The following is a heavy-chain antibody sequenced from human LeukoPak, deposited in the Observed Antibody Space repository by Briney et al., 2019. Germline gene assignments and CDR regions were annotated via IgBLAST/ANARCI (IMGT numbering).Heavy chain of an antibody. J-gene: IGHJ4*02. D-gene: IGHD6-13*01. V-gene: IGHV4-38-2*02. CDR2: IYHSGST. Sequence: SETLSLTCTVSGYSISSGYYWGWIRQPPGKGLEWIGSIYHSGSTYYNPSLKSRVTISVDTSKNQFSLKLSSVTAADTAVYYCARGGTAAAGIPFDYWGQGTLVTVSS. CDR1: GYSISSGYY. CDR3: ARGGTAAAGIPFDY.